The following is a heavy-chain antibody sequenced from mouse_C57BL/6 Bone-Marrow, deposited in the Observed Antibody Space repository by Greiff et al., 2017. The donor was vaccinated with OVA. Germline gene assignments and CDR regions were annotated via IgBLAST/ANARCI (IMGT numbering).Heavy chain of an antibody. Sequence: VKLMESGPGLVAPSQSLSITCTVSGFSLTSYGVHWVRQPPGKGLEWLVVIWSDGSTTYNSALKSRLSISKDNSKSQVFLKMNSLQTDDTAMYYCARQGGSSGYYYFDYWGQGTTLTVSS. J-gene: IGHJ2*01. CDR2: IWSDGST. D-gene: IGHD3-2*02. CDR3: ARQGGSSGYYYFDY. V-gene: IGHV2-6-1*01. CDR1: GFSLTSYG.